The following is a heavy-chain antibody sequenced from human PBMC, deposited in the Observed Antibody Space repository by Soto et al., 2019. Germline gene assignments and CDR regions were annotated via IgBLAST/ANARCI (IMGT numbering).Heavy chain of an antibody. CDR1: GFTFSTYN. D-gene: IGHD1-26*01. CDR3: ARAYSGSYNADY. J-gene: IGHJ4*02. Sequence: GGALRLSCAASGFTFSTYNMNWVRQAPGRGLEWVSSISSSSSFIYYADSVKGRFTISRDNAKNSLYLQINSLRAEDTAVYYCARAYSGSYNADYWGQGTLVPVSS. V-gene: IGHV3-21*01. CDR2: ISSSSSFI.